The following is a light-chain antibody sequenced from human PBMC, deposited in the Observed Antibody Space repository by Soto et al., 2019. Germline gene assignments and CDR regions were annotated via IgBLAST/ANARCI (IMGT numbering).Light chain of an antibody. CDR1: QVSTSY. CDR2: ATS. J-gene: IGKJ1*01. CDR3: QRYSGAPTWA. V-gene: IGKV1-27*01. Sequence: IQMTQSPSSLSASVGDTVTMSCRASQVSTSYVAWYQQKPGKPPKLLIYATSNLQSGVPSRFRGSGSGKEFTLTISTLQIEDVATYYCQRYSGAPTWAFGQGTKVEI.